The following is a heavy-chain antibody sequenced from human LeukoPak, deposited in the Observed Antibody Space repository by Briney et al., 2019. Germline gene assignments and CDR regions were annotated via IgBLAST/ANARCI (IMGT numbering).Heavy chain of an antibody. CDR3: ARLSDDSFDF. Sequence: PGESLKISCKGSGYRFTSNWISWVRQMPGKGLEWMGIIYPGDSDTRYSPSFQGQVTISADKSISTAYLQWSSLKASDTAMYYCARLSDDSFDFWGQGTLVTVSS. CDR1: GYRFTSNW. V-gene: IGHV5-51*01. CDR2: IYPGDSDT. D-gene: IGHD1-1*01. J-gene: IGHJ4*02.